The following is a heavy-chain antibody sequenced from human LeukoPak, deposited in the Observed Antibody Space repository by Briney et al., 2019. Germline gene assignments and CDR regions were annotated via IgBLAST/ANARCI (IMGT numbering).Heavy chain of an antibody. Sequence: GASVTVSFKASGGTFSSYAISWVRQPPGQGLEWMGGIIPIFGTANYAQKFQGRVTITTDESTSTAYMELSSLRSEDTAVYYCARVRDSSSWYYFDYWGQGTLVTVSS. CDR1: GGTFSSYA. D-gene: IGHD6-13*01. CDR3: ARVRDSSSWYYFDY. J-gene: IGHJ4*02. CDR2: IIPIFGTA. V-gene: IGHV1-69*05.